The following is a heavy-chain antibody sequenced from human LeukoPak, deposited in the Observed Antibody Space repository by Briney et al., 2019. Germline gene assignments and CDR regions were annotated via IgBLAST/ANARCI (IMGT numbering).Heavy chain of an antibody. D-gene: IGHD6-13*01. CDR2: ISGSGGST. J-gene: IGHJ4*02. Sequence: GSLRLSCAASGFTFGSYAMSWVRQAPGKGLEWVSAISGSGGSTYYADSVKGRFTISRDNSKNTLYLQMNSLRAEDTAVYYCAKPRRPGIVAVIDYWGQGTLVTVSS. CDR1: GFTFGSYA. V-gene: IGHV3-23*01. CDR3: AKPRRPGIVAVIDY.